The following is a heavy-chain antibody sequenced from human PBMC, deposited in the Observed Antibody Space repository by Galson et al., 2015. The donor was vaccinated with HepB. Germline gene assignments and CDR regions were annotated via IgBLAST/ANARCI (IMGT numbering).Heavy chain of an antibody. V-gene: IGHV3-48*01. Sequence: SLRLSCAASGFTFSPYTMNWVRQAPGKGLECISYIISNSNNIYYADSVKGRFIVSRDNSKNALYLQMNSLRVEDTAVYYCAKAPGDILYYMDVWGKGTTVTVSS. CDR3: AKAPGDILYYMDV. J-gene: IGHJ6*03. D-gene: IGHD3-10*01. CDR2: IISNSNNI. CDR1: GFTFSPYT.